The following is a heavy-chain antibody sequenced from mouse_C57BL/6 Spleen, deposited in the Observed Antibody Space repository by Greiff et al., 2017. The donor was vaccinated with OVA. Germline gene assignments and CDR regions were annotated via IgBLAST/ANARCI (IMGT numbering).Heavy chain of an antibody. J-gene: IGHJ3*01. CDR3: AHLDSSVSFAY. Sequence: QVQLQQSGPGLVAPSQSLSITCTVSGFSLTSYGVSWVRQPPGKGLEWLGVLWGDGSTNYHSALLSRLRLRKDNSKSQVFLKLNSLKTEDTATYYCAHLDSSVSFAYWGKATLVTASA. CDR1: GFSLTSYG. D-gene: IGHD3-2*02. V-gene: IGHV2-3*01. CDR2: LWGDGST.